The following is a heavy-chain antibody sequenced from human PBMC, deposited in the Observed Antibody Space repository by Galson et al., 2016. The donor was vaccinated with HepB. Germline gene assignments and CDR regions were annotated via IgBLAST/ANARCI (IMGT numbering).Heavy chain of an antibody. D-gene: IGHD3-3*01. V-gene: IGHV5-51*01. CDR2: MNPGTSDI. Sequence: QSGAEVKKPGESLKISCKGSGYSFSTYWIGWVRQMPGKGLEWMGIMNPGTSDIRYSPSFQGQVTISADKSSSTAYVQWSSLKASDTAVYFCARIGEPFHYTWDFSGTQEHREYWGPGTLVTVSS. CDR1: GYSFSTYW. CDR3: ARIGEPFHYTWDFSGTQEHREY. J-gene: IGHJ4*02.